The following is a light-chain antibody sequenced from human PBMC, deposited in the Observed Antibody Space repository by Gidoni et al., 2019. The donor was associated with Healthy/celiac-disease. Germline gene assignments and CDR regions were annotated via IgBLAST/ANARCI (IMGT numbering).Light chain of an antibody. Sequence: QSALTQPASVSGSPGQSITISCTGTSSDVGSYNLVSWYTQHPGKAPQLMIYEVSTRPSGVSNRFSGSKSGNTASLTISGLQAEDEADYYCCSYAGSSIWVFGGGTKLTVL. CDR3: CSYAGSSIWV. CDR1: SSDVGSYNL. J-gene: IGLJ3*02. V-gene: IGLV2-23*02. CDR2: EVS.